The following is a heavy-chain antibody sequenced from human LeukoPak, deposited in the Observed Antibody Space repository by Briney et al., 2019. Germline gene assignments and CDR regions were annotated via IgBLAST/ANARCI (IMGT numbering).Heavy chain of an antibody. CDR2: IYYSGST. V-gene: IGHV4-31*02. Sequence: LRLSCVASGATVSSDYMSWVRQHPGKGLEWIGYIYYSGSTYYNPSLKSRVTISVDTSKNQFSLKLSSVTAADTAVYYCARDQLHYYGSGSYFNWFDPWGQGTLVTVSS. CDR3: ARDQLHYYGSGSYFNWFDP. D-gene: IGHD3-10*01. CDR1: GATVSSDY. J-gene: IGHJ5*02.